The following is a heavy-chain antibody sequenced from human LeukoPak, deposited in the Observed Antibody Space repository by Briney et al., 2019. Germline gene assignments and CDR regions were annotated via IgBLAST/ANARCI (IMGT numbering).Heavy chain of an antibody. CDR2: IKQDGSEK. CDR3: ARDIVVVPAAMQFYYYYGMDV. Sequence: PGGSLRLSCAASGFTFSSYWMSWVRQAPGKGLEWVANIKQDGSEKYYVGSVKGRFTISRDNAKNSLYLQMNSLRAEDTAVYYCARDIVVVPAAMQFYYYYGMDVWGQGTTVTVSS. V-gene: IGHV3-7*01. CDR1: GFTFSSYW. D-gene: IGHD2-2*01. J-gene: IGHJ6*02.